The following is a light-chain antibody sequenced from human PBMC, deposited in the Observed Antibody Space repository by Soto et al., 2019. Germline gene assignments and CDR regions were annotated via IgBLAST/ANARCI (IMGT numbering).Light chain of an antibody. CDR2: KAS. V-gene: IGKV1-5*03. CDR1: QSISSW. CDR3: QQYKSFSLT. Sequence: DIQMTQSPSTLSASVGDRVTITCRASQSISSWLAWYQQKPGKAPKLLIYKASSLESGVPSRFRGSGSGTEFPLTISSLQPYDFAIYYCQQYKSFSLTFGGGTKVEIK. J-gene: IGKJ4*01.